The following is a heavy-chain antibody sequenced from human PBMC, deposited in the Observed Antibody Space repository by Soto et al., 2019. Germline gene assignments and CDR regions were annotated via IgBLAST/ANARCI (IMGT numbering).Heavy chain of an antibody. D-gene: IGHD5-12*01. Sequence: EVQLVESGGGLVKPGGSLRLSCAASGFIFSSYTMNWVRQAPGKGLEWVSSISASSTYIYYADSLKGRFTISRGNAYNSLYLQMSSLRAEDTAVYYCARGWLRAPWMYWGQGTLVTVAS. CDR1: GFIFSSYT. CDR2: ISASSTYI. CDR3: ARGWLRAPWMY. V-gene: IGHV3-21*01. J-gene: IGHJ4*02.